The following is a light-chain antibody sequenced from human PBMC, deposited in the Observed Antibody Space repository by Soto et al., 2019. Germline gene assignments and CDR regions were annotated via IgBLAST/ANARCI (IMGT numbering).Light chain of an antibody. CDR1: QSVSSY. J-gene: IGKJ5*01. Sequence: EIVLKQSAATLSFSPVEIATLSCSASQSVSSYLAWYQQKPGQAPRLLIYDASNRATGIPARFSGSGSGTDFTLTISSLEPEDFAVYYCQHYDRSPPVTFGQGTRLEIK. CDR2: DAS. V-gene: IGKV3-11*01. CDR3: QHYDRSPPVT.